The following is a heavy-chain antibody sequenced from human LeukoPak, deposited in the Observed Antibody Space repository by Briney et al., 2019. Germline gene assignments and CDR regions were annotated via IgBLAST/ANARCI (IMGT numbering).Heavy chain of an antibody. CDR3: ARDKYCSSTSCYVVRDYYYGMDV. CDR1: GFTFSSYG. Sequence: PGRSLRLSCAASGFTFSSYGMHWVRQAPGKGLEWVAVIWYDGSNKYYADSVKGRFTISRDNSKNTLYLQMNSLRVEDTAVYYCARDKYCSSTSCYVVRDYYYGMDVWGQGTTVTVSS. D-gene: IGHD2-2*01. J-gene: IGHJ6*02. CDR2: IWYDGSNK. V-gene: IGHV3-33*01.